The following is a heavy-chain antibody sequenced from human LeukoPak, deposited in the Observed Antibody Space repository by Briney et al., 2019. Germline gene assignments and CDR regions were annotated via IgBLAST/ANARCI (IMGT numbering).Heavy chain of an antibody. V-gene: IGHV4-30-2*01. CDR1: GGSITTIGYS. J-gene: IGHJ4*02. D-gene: IGHD4-23*01. Sequence: NPSETLSLTCHVSGGSITTIGYSWRWIRQPPGKGLEWIGYIYQSGNSSYNPSLQSRVTISIDRSKSQFSLKLTSVTAADTAVYCCAREDLKGGDYGGFDYWGQGTLVTVPS. CDR2: IYQSGNS. CDR3: AREDLKGGDYGGFDY.